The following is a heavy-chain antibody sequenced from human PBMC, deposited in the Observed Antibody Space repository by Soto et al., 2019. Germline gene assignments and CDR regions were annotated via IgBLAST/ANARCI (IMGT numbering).Heavy chain of an antibody. V-gene: IGHV1-69*01. CDR3: AREVVTETTWGSLDS. Sequence: QVHLVQSGADGRKSGSSVRVSCTASGGGTLSNDAISWVRQAPGQGLEWLGRISPFFGTTDYSQSFQGRLTMPADPSAGTVYMDLRSLKSDDTAVYYCAREVVTETTWGSLDSWGQGTLVTVSS. CDR1: GGGTLSNDA. J-gene: IGHJ4*02. D-gene: IGHD2-21*02. CDR2: ISPFFGTT.